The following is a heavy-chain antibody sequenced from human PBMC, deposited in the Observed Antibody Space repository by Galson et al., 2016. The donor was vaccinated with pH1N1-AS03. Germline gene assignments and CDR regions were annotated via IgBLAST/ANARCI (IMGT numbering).Heavy chain of an antibody. CDR3: ARGVVDCSGPACSGTLRFDP. CDR2: MNPDSGNT. J-gene: IGHJ5*02. V-gene: IGHV1-8*03. CDR1: GYTFTTYD. Sequence: VKVSCKASGYTFTTYDINWVRQAPGQGLEWMGWMNPDSGNTGYAPSFQGRVTITRDTSISTAYMELSNLRSEDTAVYYCARGVVDCSGPACSGTLRFDPWGQGTLVTVSS. D-gene: IGHD2-15*01.